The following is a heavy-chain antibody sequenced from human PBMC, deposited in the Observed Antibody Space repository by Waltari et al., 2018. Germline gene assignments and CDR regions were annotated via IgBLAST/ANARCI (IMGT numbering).Heavy chain of an antibody. CDR1: GDSMSSPDW. CDR3: ARDRGRGIYLDT. D-gene: IGHD2-15*01. Sequence: QLQLQESGPGLVKPSGPLSLRCTVSGDSMSSPDWWRWVRQSPQKGLEWIGQVQYSGRSNYNPSFASRVTVSIDTSNNQFSLKLTSATAADTAMYYCARDRGRGIYLDTWGPGMQVTVSP. V-gene: IGHV4-4*02. CDR2: VQYSGRS. J-gene: IGHJ5*02.